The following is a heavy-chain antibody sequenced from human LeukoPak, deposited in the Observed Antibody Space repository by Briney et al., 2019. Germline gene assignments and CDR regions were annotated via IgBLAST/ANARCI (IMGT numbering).Heavy chain of an antibody. Sequence: SETLSLTCTVSGGSISSYYWSWIRQPPGKGLEWIGYIYYSGSTNYNPSLKSRVTISVDTSKNRFSLKLSSVTAADTAVYYCARDPGVGALDYWGQGTLVTVSS. D-gene: IGHD1-26*01. CDR3: ARDPGVGALDY. J-gene: IGHJ4*02. CDR2: IYYSGST. V-gene: IGHV4-59*01. CDR1: GGSISSYY.